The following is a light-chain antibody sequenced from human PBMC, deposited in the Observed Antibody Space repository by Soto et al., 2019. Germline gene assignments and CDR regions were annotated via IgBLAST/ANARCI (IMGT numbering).Light chain of an antibody. CDR1: SGDIRAYQF. V-gene: IGLV2-8*01. CDR3: SLYAGRNNVV. Sequence: QSALTKPPSSSGSPGQSVVISCTGSSGDIRAYQFVSLYQQHLGKAPKHIIYEVSIRPSGVPDRFSGSKSGNTASPTDSGLLAEDEADYYCSLYAGRNNVVFGGGTMPTVL. CDR2: EVS. J-gene: IGLJ2*01.